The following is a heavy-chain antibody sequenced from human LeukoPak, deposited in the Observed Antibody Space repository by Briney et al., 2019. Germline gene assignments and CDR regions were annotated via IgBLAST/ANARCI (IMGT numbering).Heavy chain of an antibody. D-gene: IGHD3-10*02. CDR3: AELGITMIGGV. Sequence: GGSLRLSCAAAGFTFSDYGMNWVRQAPGKGLEWVSGISGSGISTYYADSVKGRFTISRDNAKNSLYLQMNSLRAEDTAVYYCAELGITMIGGVWGKGTTVTISS. CDR1: GFTFSDYG. J-gene: IGHJ6*04. V-gene: IGHV3-23*01. CDR2: ISGSGIST.